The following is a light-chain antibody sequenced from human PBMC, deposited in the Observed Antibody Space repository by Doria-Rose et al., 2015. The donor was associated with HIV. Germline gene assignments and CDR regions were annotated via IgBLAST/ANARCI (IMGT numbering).Light chain of an antibody. V-gene: IGKV2-28*01. Sequence: ASISCRSSQSLLHTIGYNYLDWYLQKPGQSPQLLIYLGSNRASGVPDRFSGSGSGTDFTLKISRVGAEDVGVYYCMQALQTPYTFGQGTKLEIK. CDR3: MQALQTPYT. J-gene: IGKJ2*01. CDR1: QSLLHTIGYNY. CDR2: LGS.